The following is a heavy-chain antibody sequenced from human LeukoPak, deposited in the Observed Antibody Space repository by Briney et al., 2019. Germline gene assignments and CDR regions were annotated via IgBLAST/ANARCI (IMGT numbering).Heavy chain of an antibody. CDR2: ISYDGSNK. D-gene: IGHD4-17*01. V-gene: IGHV3-30*18. CDR1: GFTFSSYG. CDR3: AKDWGDGDRDGSLDY. J-gene: IGHJ4*02. Sequence: GRSPRLSCAASGFTFSSYGMHWVRQAPGKGLEWVAVISYDGSNKYYADSVKGRFTISRDNSKNTLYLQMNSLRAEDTAVYYCAKDWGDGDRDGSLDYWGQGTLVTVSS.